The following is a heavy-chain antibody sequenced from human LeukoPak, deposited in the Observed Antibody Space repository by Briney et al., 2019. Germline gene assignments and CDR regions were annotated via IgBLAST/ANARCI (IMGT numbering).Heavy chain of an antibody. Sequence: PGGSLRLSCAASGFTFSSYAMSWVRQAPGKGLEWVSAIRGSGTSTHYADSVKGRFTISRDNSKNTLYLQLNSLRAEDTALYFCAKDRPTYGSGSPIDFWGQGTLVTVSS. D-gene: IGHD3-10*01. CDR2: IRGSGTST. J-gene: IGHJ4*02. V-gene: IGHV3-23*01. CDR3: AKDRPTYGSGSPIDF. CDR1: GFTFSSYA.